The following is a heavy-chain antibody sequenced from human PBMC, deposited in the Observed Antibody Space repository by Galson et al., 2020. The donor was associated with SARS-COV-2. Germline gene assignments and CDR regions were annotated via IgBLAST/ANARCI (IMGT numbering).Heavy chain of an antibody. CDR2: IIPIFGTA. J-gene: IGHJ6*02. V-gene: IGHV1-69*13. Sequence: SVKVSCKASGGTFSSYAISWVRQAPGQGLEWMGGIIPIFGTANYAQKFQGRVTITADESTSTAYMELSSLRSEDTAVYYCARGGWKSYSSSSNYYYGMDVWGQGTTVTVSS. CDR1: GGTFSSYA. CDR3: ARGGWKSYSSSSNYYYGMDV. D-gene: IGHD6-6*01.